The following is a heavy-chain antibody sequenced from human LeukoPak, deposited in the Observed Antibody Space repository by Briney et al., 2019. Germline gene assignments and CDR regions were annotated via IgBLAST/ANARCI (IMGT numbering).Heavy chain of an antibody. J-gene: IGHJ5*02. D-gene: IGHD2-2*01. CDR3: ARVSGMWDQLPWNWFDP. Sequence: ASVKVSCKASGYTFTGYYMHWVRQAPGQGLEWMGWINPNSGGTNYAQKFQGRVTMTRDTSISTAYMELSRLRSDDTAVYYCARVSGMWDQLPWNWFDPRGQGTLVTVSS. CDR1: GYTFTGYY. V-gene: IGHV1-2*02. CDR2: INPNSGGT.